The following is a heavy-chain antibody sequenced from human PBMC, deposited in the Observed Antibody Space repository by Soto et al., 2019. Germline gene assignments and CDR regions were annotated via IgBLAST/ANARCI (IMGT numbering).Heavy chain of an antibody. J-gene: IGHJ3*02. D-gene: IGHD6-19*01. CDR1: GFTFSSYW. CDR3: ARDDSAGYSSGWYDAFDI. V-gene: IGHV3-7*04. CDR2: IKQDGSEK. Sequence: HPGGSLRLSCAASGFTFSSYWMSWVRQAPGKGLEWVANIKQDGSEKYYVDSVKGRFTISRDNAKNSLYLQMNSLRAEDTAVYYCARDDSAGYSSGWYDAFDIWGQGTMVTVSS.